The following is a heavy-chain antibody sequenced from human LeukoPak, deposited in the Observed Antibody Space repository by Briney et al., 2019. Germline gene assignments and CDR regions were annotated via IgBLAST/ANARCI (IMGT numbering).Heavy chain of an antibody. V-gene: IGHV1-69*04. CDR1: GYTFTSYG. CDR3: ARASGTAMAPDY. Sequence: ASVTVSCKASGYTFTSYGISWVRQAPGQGLEWMGRIIPILGIANYAQKFQGRVTITADKSTSTAYMELSSLRSEDTAVYYCARASGTAMAPDYWGQGTLVTVSS. J-gene: IGHJ4*02. CDR2: IIPILGIA. D-gene: IGHD5-18*01.